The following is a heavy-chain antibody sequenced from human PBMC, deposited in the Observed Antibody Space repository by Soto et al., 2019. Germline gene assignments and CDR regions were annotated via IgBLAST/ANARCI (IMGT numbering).Heavy chain of an antibody. CDR2: IKSDGSDT. Sequence: EVQLVESGGGLVQPGGSLRLSCAASGCTFSSYWMHWVRQAPGKGLVWVSRIKSDGSDTSYADSVKGRFTISRDNAKNTLYLQMSSLRAEDTAVYYCVRVAYGDLGGWGPGTLVTVSS. J-gene: IGHJ4*02. V-gene: IGHV3-74*01. D-gene: IGHD4-17*01. CDR1: GCTFSSYW. CDR3: VRVAYGDLGG.